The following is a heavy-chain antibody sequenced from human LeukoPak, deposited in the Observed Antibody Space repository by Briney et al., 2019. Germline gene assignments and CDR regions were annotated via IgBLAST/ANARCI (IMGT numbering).Heavy chain of an antibody. CDR2: ISSSSSYI. CDR3: ARVFRGSSDAFDI. Sequence: GGSLRLSCAASGFTFSSYSMNWVRQAPGKGLEWVSSISSSSSYIYYADSVKGRFTISRDNAKNSLYLQMNSLRAEDTAVYYCARVFRGSSDAFDIWGQGTMVTVSS. V-gene: IGHV3-21*01. CDR1: GFTFSSYS. J-gene: IGHJ3*02. D-gene: IGHD6-6*01.